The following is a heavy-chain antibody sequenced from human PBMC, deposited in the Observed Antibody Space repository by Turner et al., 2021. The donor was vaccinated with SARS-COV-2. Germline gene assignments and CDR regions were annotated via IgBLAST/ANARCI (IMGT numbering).Heavy chain of an antibody. CDR1: GFTFSTYG. CDR2: ISYDGNNK. CDR3: AKSGGMYCSGGSCYSSYFDY. V-gene: IGHV3-30*18. J-gene: IGHJ4*02. D-gene: IGHD2-15*01. Sequence: QVQLVESGGGVVQPGRSLRLSCAASGFTFSTYGMHWVRQAPGKGLEWVAVISYDGNNKYYADSMKGRFTISRDNSKNTLFLQMNSLRAEDTAVYYCAKSGGMYCSGGSCYSSYFDYWGQGTLVTVSS.